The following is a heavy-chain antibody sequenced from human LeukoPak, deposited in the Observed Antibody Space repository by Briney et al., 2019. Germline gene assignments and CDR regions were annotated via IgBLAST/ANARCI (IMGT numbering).Heavy chain of an antibody. CDR2: IKQDGSEK. CDR3: AKDASSSWYYFDY. CDR1: GFTFSSYW. V-gene: IGHV3-7*03. D-gene: IGHD6-13*01. J-gene: IGHJ4*02. Sequence: GGSLRLSCAASGFTFSSYWMSWVRQAPGKGLEWVANIKQDGSEKYYVDSVKGRFTISRDNAKNSLYLQMNSLRAEDTALYYCAKDASSSWYYFDYWGQGTLVTVSS.